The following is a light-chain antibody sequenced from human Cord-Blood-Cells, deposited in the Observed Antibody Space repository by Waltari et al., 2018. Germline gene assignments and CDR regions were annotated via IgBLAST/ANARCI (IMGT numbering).Light chain of an antibody. Sequence: DIQMTQSPSSLSASVGDRVTITCRASQGIRSYLNWYQQKPGKAPKLLIYAASSLQRGVPSRSVGVGPGTNSLLTIAVCQLEDFALNYCKQGNSTPSLLGKGTKLRSN. CDR2: AAS. CDR1: QGIRSY. V-gene: IGKV1-39*01. J-gene: IGKJ2*01. CDR3: KQGNSTPSL.